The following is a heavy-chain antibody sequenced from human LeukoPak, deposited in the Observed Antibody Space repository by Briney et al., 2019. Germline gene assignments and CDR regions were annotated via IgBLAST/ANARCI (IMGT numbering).Heavy chain of an antibody. CDR2: ISSSSSYI. D-gene: IGHD6-13*01. V-gene: IGHV3-21*01. J-gene: IGHJ4*02. CDR3: ARVLVLRSPYSSSWQGAFDY. CDR1: GFTFSSYS. Sequence: PGGSPRLSCAASGFTFSSYSMNWVRQAPGKGLEWVSSISSSSSYIYYADSVKGRFTISRDNAKNSLYLQMNSLRAEDTAVYYCARVLVLRSPYSSSWQGAFDYWGQGTLVTVSS.